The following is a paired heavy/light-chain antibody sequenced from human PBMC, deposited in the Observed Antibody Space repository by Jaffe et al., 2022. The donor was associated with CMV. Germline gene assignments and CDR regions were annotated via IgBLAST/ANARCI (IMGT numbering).Light chain of an antibody. Sequence: QLTQSPSTLSASVGDRVTISCRATQGLSGWLAWYQQKPGQAPKLLIYAASTLERGVPSRFSGSRSGTEYTLTINGLQPEDFATYYCHQYSTYPYTFGQGTVLEIK. J-gene: IGKJ2*01. CDR2: AAS. V-gene: IGKV1-5*03. CDR3: HQYSTYPYT. CDR1: QGLSGW.
Heavy chain of an antibody. V-gene: IGHV3-23*01. CDR3: AKGAGRGQLDY. Sequence: EVKLLESGGALVQPGGSLRLSCEASGFTFGGDVMTWVRQAPGKGLQWVSSISGSGATIYYADSVKGRFTISRDNSLNTQYLQMNSLRVDDTAIYYCAKGAGRGQLDYWGQGTLVTVSS. CDR1: GFTFGGDV. J-gene: IGHJ4*02. D-gene: IGHD3-10*01. CDR2: ISGSGATI.